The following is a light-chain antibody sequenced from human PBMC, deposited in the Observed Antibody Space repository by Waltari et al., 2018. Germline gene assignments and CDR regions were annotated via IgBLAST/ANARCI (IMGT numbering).Light chain of an antibody. Sequence: DIVMTQSPDSLAVSLGERATINLTSSPSVFHSSDSKNYLTWYQQKPGQPPKLLIYWASTRQSGVPDRFSGSGSGTDFTLTISSLQAEDVALYYCQQHYSSPLTFGGGTKVEIQ. CDR1: PSVFHSSDSKNY. J-gene: IGKJ4*01. V-gene: IGKV4-1*01. CDR3: QQHYSSPLT. CDR2: WAS.